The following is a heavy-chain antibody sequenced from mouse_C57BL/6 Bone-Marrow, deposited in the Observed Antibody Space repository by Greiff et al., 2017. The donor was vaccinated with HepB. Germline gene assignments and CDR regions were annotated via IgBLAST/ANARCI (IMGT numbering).Heavy chain of an antibody. D-gene: IGHD3-3*01. J-gene: IGHJ1*03. CDR2: INYDGSST. Sequence: EVQRVESEGGLVQPGSSMKLSCTASGFTFSDYYMAWVRQVPEKGLEWVANINYDGSSTYYLDSLKSRFIISRDNAKNILYLQMSSLKSEDTATYYCARDRGWPYWYFDVWGTGTTVTVSS. CDR3: ARDRGWPYWYFDV. CDR1: GFTFSDYY. V-gene: IGHV5-16*01.